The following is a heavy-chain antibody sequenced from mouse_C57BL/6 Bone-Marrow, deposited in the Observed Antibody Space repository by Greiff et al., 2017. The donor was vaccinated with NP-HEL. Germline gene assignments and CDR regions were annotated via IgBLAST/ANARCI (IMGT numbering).Heavy chain of an antibody. J-gene: IGHJ3*01. CDR2: IDPENGDT. D-gene: IGHD2-4*01. V-gene: IGHV14-4*01. CDR1: GFNIKDDY. Sequence: VQLQQSGAELVRPGASVKLSCTASGFNIKDDYMHWVKQRPEQGLEWIGGIDPENGDTEYASKFQGKATITADTSSNTAYLQLSSLTSEDTAVYYCTTDDYDEGFAYWGQGTLVTVSA. CDR3: TTDDYDEGFAY.